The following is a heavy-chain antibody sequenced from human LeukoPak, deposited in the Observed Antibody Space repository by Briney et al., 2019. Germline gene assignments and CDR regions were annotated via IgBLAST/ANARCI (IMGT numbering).Heavy chain of an antibody. D-gene: IGHD4-17*01. CDR3: ARGLGSGDYVANAFDF. CDR1: GFIFSSYA. Sequence: PGGSLRLSCAASGFIFSSYAMNWVRQAPGKGLEWVSSISGSGSYIHYADSMKGRFTISRDNAKKSVYLHMSRLRAEDTAVYYCARGLGSGDYVANAFDFWGRRTTVSVS. V-gene: IGHV3-21*01. CDR2: ISGSGSYI. J-gene: IGHJ3*01.